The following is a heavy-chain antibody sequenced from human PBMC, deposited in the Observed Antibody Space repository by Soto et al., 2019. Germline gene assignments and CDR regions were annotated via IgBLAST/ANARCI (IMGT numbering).Heavy chain of an antibody. CDR3: AKAPAVVVAADFDY. J-gene: IGHJ4*02. CDR2: ISGSGGST. Sequence: EVQLLESGGGLVQPGGSLRLSCAASGFTFSSYAMSWVRQAPGKGLEWVSGISGSGGSTYYADSVKGRFTISRDNPKNTLYLQMNSLRAEDTAVYYCAKAPAVVVAADFDYWGQGTLVTVSS. V-gene: IGHV3-23*01. D-gene: IGHD2-15*01. CDR1: GFTFSSYA.